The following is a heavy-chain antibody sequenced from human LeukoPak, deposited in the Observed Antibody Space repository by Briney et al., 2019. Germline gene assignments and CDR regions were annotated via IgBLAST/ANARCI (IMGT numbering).Heavy chain of an antibody. V-gene: IGHV1-18*01. J-gene: IGHJ4*02. CDR2: ISAYNGNT. D-gene: IGHD2-8*01. Sequence: ASVKVSCKASGYTFTSYGISWVRQAPGQGVEWMGWISAYNGNTNYAQKLQGRVTMTTDTSTSTAYMELRSLRSDDTAVYYCARGGYCTNGVCNEIDYWGQGTLVTVSS. CDR1: GYTFTSYG. CDR3: ARGGYCTNGVCNEIDY.